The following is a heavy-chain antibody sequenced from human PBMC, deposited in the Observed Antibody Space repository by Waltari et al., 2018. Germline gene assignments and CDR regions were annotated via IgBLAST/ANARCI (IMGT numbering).Heavy chain of an antibody. V-gene: IGHV7-4-1*02. Sequence: QVQLVQSGSELKKPGASVKVSCKASGYPFTNYAIIWLRQAPGQGLELMGWINTNTGNPTYVQGFTGRFVFSLDTSVSTAYLQINSLKADDTAVYYCAREVVPAATIVVNWFDPWGQGTLVTVSS. D-gene: IGHD2-2*01. CDR2: INTNTGNP. CDR3: AREVVPAATIVVNWFDP. J-gene: IGHJ5*02. CDR1: GYPFTNYA.